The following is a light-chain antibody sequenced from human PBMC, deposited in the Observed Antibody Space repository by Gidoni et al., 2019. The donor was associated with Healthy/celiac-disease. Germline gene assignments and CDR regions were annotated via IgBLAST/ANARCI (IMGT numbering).Light chain of an antibody. J-gene: IGKJ2*01. CDR2: GAS. CDR1: QSVSSSY. CDR3: QQYGGSSYT. V-gene: IGKV3-20*01. Sequence: ESVLTQSSGTLSLSPGERATLSCRASQSVSSSYLAWYQQKPGQAPRLLIYGASSRATGIPDRFSGSGSGTDFTLTISRLEPEDFAVYYCQQYGGSSYTFGQGTKLEIK.